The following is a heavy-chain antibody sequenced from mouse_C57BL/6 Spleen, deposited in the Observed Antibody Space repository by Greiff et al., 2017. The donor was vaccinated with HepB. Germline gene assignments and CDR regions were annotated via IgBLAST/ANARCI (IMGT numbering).Heavy chain of an antibody. CDR2: ISDGGSYT. Sequence: EVMLVESGGGLVKPGGSLKLSCAASGFTFSSYAMSWVRQTPEKRLEWVATISDGGSYTYYPDNVKGRFTISRDNAKNNLYLQMSHLKSEDTAMYYCARGGGITTVVEYFDVWGTGTTVTVSS. D-gene: IGHD1-1*01. CDR1: GFTFSSYA. V-gene: IGHV5-4*03. CDR3: ARGGGITTVVEYFDV. J-gene: IGHJ1*03.